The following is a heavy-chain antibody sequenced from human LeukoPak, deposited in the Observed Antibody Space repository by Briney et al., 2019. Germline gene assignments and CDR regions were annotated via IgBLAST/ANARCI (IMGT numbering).Heavy chain of an antibody. CDR1: GFTFSNYA. Sequence: SGGSLRLSCAASGFTFSNYAMNWVRQAPGKGLEWVSSISGDSTYIYHADSVKGRFTISRDNSKNTLYLQMNSLRAEDTAVYYCARGPSGYHNTGGQGTLVTVSS. V-gene: IGHV3-21*01. D-gene: IGHD5-12*01. J-gene: IGHJ4*02. CDR3: ARGPSGYHNT. CDR2: ISGDSTYI.